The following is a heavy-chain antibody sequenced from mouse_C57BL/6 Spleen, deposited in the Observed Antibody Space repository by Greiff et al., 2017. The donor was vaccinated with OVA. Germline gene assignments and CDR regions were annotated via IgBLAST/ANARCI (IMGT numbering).Heavy chain of an antibody. CDR3: TRLYYGNYYWYFDV. D-gene: IGHD2-1*01. J-gene: IGHJ1*03. V-gene: IGHV6-6*01. CDR1: GFTFSDAW. CDR2: IRNKANNHAT. Sequence: EVKLVESGGGLVQPGGSMKLSCAASGFTFSDAWMDWVRQSPEKGLEWVAEIRNKANNHATYYAESVKGRFTISRDDSKSSVYLQMNSLRAEDTGIYYGTRLYYGNYYWYFDVWGTGTTVTVSS.